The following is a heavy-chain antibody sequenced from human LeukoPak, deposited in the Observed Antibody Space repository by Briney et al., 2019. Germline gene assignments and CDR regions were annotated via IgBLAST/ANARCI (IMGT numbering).Heavy chain of an antibody. D-gene: IGHD6-13*01. CDR3: ARDDSSSWYYGYYYGMDV. J-gene: IGHJ6*02. V-gene: IGHV3-11*01. Sequence: GGSLRLSCAAPGFTFSDYYMSWIRQAPGKGLEWVSYISSSGSTIYYADSVKGRFTISRDNAKNSLYLQMNSLRAEDTAVYYCARDDSSSWYYGYYYGMDVWGQGTTVTVSS. CDR2: ISSSGSTI. CDR1: GFTFSDYY.